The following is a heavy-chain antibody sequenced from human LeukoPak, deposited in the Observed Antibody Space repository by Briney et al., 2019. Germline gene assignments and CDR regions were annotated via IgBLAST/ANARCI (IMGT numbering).Heavy chain of an antibody. D-gene: IGHD6-13*01. Sequence: AGGSLRLSCSASGFTFDDYAMHWVRQAPGKGLEWVSLISWDGGSTYYADSVTGRFTISRDNSKNSLYLQMNSLRAEDTALYYCAKDGYSSSPSPYMDVWGKGTTVTVSS. CDR2: ISWDGGST. CDR3: AKDGYSSSPSPYMDV. V-gene: IGHV3-43D*03. CDR1: GFTFDDYA. J-gene: IGHJ6*03.